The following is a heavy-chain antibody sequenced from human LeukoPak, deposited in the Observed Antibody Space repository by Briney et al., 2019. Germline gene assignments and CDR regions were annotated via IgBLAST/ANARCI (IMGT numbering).Heavy chain of an antibody. CDR3: ARDRIAARQLDY. D-gene: IGHD6-6*01. CDR2: ISAYNGNT. CDR1: GGTLRSYV. J-gene: IGHJ4*02. Sequence: ASVKVSCKASGGTLRSYVISWVRQATGHGLDWMGWISAYNGNTNYAQKLQGRVTMTRDTSTSTVYMELSSLRAEDTAVYYCARDRIAARQLDYWGQGTLVTVSS. V-gene: IGHV1-18*01.